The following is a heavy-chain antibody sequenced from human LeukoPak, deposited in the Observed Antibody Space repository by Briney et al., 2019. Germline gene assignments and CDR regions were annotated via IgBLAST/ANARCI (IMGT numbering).Heavy chain of an antibody. Sequence: GGSLRLSCEASGFPFGSYVMSWVRQAPGKGLEWIAYINHNAEMIFYPDFVKGRFTISRDNAKNSLYLQMNSLRVEDTAVYYCARDGGIIRFGGQDVWGQGTTVIVS. CDR2: INHNAEMI. CDR1: GFPFGSYV. CDR3: ARDGGIIRFGGQDV. V-gene: IGHV3-48*01. D-gene: IGHD3-16*01. J-gene: IGHJ6*02.